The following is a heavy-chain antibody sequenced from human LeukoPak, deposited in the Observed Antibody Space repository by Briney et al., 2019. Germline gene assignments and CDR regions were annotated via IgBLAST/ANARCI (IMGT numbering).Heavy chain of an antibody. CDR1: EFTFGDYA. V-gene: IGHV3-49*04. Sequence: GGSLRLSCTASEFTFGDYAMSWVRQAPGKGLEWVGFIRSKAYGGTTEYAASVKGRFTISRDDSKSIAYLQMNSLKTEDTAVYYCTSLDILTGYAIWGQGTMVTVSS. D-gene: IGHD3-9*01. J-gene: IGHJ3*02. CDR3: TSLDILTGYAI. CDR2: IRSKAYGGTT.